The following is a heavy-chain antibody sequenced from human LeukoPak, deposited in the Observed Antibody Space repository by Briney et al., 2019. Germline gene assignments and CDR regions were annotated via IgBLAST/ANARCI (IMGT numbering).Heavy chain of an antibody. CDR1: GGTFSSYT. CDR3: ARGDGDGYNYHYFDY. J-gene: IGHJ4*02. V-gene: IGHV1-69*02. CDR2: IIPILGIA. D-gene: IGHD5-24*01. Sequence: SVKVSCKASGGTFSSYTISRVRQAPGQGLEWMGRIIPILGIANYAQKFQGRVTITADKSTSTAYMELSSLRSEDTAVYYCARGDGDGYNYHYFDYWGQGTLVTVSS.